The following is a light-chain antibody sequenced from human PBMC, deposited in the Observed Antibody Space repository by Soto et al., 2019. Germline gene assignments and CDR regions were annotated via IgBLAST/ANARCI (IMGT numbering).Light chain of an antibody. J-gene: IGLJ1*01. Sequence: QSALTQPASVSGSPGQSITISCTGTISDVGGYNYVSWYQQHPAKAPKVMIYDVSNRPSGVSNRFSGSKSGNTASLTISGLQAEDEADYYCYSYTSSSTYVFGTGTKLTVL. CDR1: ISDVGGYNY. V-gene: IGLV2-14*03. CDR3: YSYTSSSTYV. CDR2: DVS.